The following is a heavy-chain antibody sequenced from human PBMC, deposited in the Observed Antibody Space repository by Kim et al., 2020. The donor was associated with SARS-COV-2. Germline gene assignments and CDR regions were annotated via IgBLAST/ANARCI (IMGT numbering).Heavy chain of an antibody. CDR3: ARVVPMIVVVITHEIYYYGMDV. D-gene: IGHD3-22*01. V-gene: IGHV1-2*02. Sequence: ASVKVSCKASGYTFTGYYMHWVRQAPGQGLEWMGWINPNSGGTNYAQKFQGRVTMTRDTSISTAYMELSRLRSDDTAVYYCARVVPMIVVVITHEIYYYGMDVWGQGTTVTVSS. CDR2: INPNSGGT. CDR1: GYTFTGYY. J-gene: IGHJ6*02.